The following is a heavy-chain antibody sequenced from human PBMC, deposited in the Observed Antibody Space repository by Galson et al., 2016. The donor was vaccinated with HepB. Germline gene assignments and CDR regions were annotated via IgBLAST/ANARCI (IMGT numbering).Heavy chain of an antibody. CDR2: IYSGGST. D-gene: IGHD1-7*01. J-gene: IGHJ5*02. CDR1: GFTVGNNY. CDR3: ARDPGISGTT. V-gene: IGHV3-53*01. Sequence: SLRLSCAASGFTVGNNYMTWVRQAPGKGLKWVSTIYSGGSTFYTDSVQGRFTIYRHNSKNTLYLQMDTLRPEDTAVYYCARDPGISGTTWGQGILVTVSS.